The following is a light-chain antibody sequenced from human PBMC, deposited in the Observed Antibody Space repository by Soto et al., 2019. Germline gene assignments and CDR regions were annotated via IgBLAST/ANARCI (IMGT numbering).Light chain of an antibody. CDR1: QSISSY. J-gene: IGKJ1*01. CDR2: AAS. CDR3: QQSYSTPRT. Sequence: DIQMTQSPSSLSASVGDRVTITCRASQSISSYLNWYQQKPGKAPKLLIYAASSLQSGVPSRFSGSGSGTDFTLTISSLQPEDFATYYCQQSYSTPRTFGHGTKGDIK. V-gene: IGKV1-39*01.